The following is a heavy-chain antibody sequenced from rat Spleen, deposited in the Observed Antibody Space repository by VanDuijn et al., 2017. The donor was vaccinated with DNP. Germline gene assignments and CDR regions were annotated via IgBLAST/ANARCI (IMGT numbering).Heavy chain of an antibody. J-gene: IGHJ2*01. CDR3: AKGPNYGGYADYFDY. V-gene: IGHV5-22*01. Sequence: EVQLVESGGGLVQPGRSMKLSCAASGFTFSNYDMAWVRQAPTKGLEWVASISYDGSSTYYRDSVKGRFTISRDNAKSTLYLQMSKLGSEDTAIYYCAKGPNYGGYADYFDYWGQGVMVTVSS. CDR1: GFTFSNYD. D-gene: IGHD1-11*01. CDR2: ISYDGSST.